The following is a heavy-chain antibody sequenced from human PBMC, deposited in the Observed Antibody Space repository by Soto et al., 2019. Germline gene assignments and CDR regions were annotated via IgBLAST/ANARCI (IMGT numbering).Heavy chain of an antibody. CDR3: VHSLAGRVIDY. D-gene: IGHD6-19*01. V-gene: IGHV2-5*02. CDR2: IYWDDDK. CDR1: GFSLITSGVG. Sequence: QITLKESGPTLVKPTQTLTLTCTFSGFSLITSGVGVGWVRQPPGKALECLALIYWDDDKRYSPSLTNRLTITKDTSKNQVVLTMTNLDPVDTATYYCVHSLAGRVIDYGGQGTLVTVSS. J-gene: IGHJ4*02.